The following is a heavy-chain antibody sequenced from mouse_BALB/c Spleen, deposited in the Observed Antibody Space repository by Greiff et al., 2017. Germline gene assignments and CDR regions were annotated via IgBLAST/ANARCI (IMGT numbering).Heavy chain of an antibody. J-gene: IGHJ3*01. CDR2: ISSGGST. CDR1: GFTFSSYA. V-gene: IGHV5-6-5*01. Sequence: EVQLVESGGGLVKPGGSLKLSCAASGFTFSSYAMSWVRQTPEKRLEWVASISSGGSTYYPDSVKGRFTISRDNARNILYLQMSSLRSEDTAMYYCARGAGDYYGYGAWFAYWGQGTLVTVSA. D-gene: IGHD1-2*01. CDR3: ARGAGDYYGYGAWFAY.